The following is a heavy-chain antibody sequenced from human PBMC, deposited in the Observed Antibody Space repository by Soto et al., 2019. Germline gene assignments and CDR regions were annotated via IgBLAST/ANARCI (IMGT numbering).Heavy chain of an antibody. V-gene: IGHV1-18*01. Sequence: QVQLVQSGAEVKKPGASVKVSCKASGYTFTSYGIXXXXXXXXXXXEWMGWVSGYNGNTNYAQKLQGRVTMTTDTXXXXXXXXXXXXXXXXXXXXXXXRXXMAGXTGFDYWGQGTLVTVSS. J-gene: IGHJ4*02. CDR3: XRXXMAGXTGFDY. CDR1: GYTFTSYG. CDR2: VSGYNGNT. D-gene: IGHD6-19*01.